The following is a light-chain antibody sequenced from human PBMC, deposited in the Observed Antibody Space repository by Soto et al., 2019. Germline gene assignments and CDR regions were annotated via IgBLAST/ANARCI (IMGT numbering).Light chain of an antibody. CDR2: EVS. Sequence: QSVLTLPASVSGSPGQSITISCTGTSSDVGGYKYVSWYQQHPGKAPKLMIYEVSNRPSGVSNRFSGSKSGNTASLTISGLQAEDEADYYCSSYTSSSTLDVFGTGTKVTVL. CDR1: SSDVGGYKY. J-gene: IGLJ1*01. V-gene: IGLV2-14*01. CDR3: SSYTSSSTLDV.